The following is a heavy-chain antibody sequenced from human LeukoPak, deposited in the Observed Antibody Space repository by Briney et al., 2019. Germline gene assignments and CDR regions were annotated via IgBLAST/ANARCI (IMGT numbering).Heavy chain of an antibody. CDR2: IYYSGST. CDR3: ARQRAGDYDY. CDR1: GGSISSSSYS. J-gene: IGHJ4*02. V-gene: IGHV4-39*01. D-gene: IGHD4-17*01. Sequence: KPSETLSLTCTVSGGSISSSSYSWGWIRQPPGKGLEWIGSIYYSGSTYYNPSLKSRVTISVDTPKNQFSLKLSSVTAADTAVYYCARQRAGDYDYWGQGTLVTVSS.